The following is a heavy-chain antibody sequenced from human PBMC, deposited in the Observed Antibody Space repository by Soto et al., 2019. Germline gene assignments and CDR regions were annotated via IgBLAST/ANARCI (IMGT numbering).Heavy chain of an antibody. D-gene: IGHD2-15*01. Sequence: SLRLSCAASGFTFSSYAITWVRQAPGKGLEWVSTISGGGGTTYYADSVKGRFTISRDNSKNTLYLQMNSLRAEDTAVYSCAKLGCSGAGCYDGDTMYDYSYYYMDVWGKGTTVTVSS. J-gene: IGHJ6*03. CDR3: AKLGCSGAGCYDGDTMYDYSYYYMDV. V-gene: IGHV3-23*01. CDR1: GFTFSSYA. CDR2: ISGGGGTT.